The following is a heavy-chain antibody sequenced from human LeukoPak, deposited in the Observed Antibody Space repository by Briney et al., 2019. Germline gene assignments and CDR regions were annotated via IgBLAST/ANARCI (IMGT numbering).Heavy chain of an antibody. CDR3: AYVDTAMVYFDY. V-gene: IGHV1-18*01. D-gene: IGHD5-18*01. CDR2: ISAYNGNT. J-gene: IGHJ4*02. CDR1: GYTFTSYG. Sequence: ASVKVSCKASGYTFTSYGISWVRQAPGQGLEWMGWISAYNGNTNYAQKLQGRVTMTTDTSTSTAYMELRGLRSDDTAVYYCAYVDTAMVYFDYWGQGTLVTVSS.